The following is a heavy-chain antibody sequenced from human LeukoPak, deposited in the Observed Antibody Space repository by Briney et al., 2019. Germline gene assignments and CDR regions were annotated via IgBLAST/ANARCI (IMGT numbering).Heavy chain of an antibody. CDR1: GGSFSGYY. CDR2: INHSGST. CDR3: ARDYGGPFDY. J-gene: IGHJ4*02. V-gene: IGHV4-34*01. Sequence: SETLSLTCAVYGGSFSGYYWSWIRKPPGKGLEWIGEINHSGSTNYNPSLKSRVTISVDTSKNQFSLKLSSVTAADTAVYYCARDYGGPFDYWGQGTLVTVSS. D-gene: IGHD4-23*01.